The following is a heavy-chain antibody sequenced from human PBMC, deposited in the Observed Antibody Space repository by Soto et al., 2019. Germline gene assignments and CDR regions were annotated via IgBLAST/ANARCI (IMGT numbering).Heavy chain of an antibody. V-gene: IGHV3-21*01. CDR2: ISKSDYT. Sequence: GGSLRLSCTVSGFAFNNYGINWVRQAPGKGLEWVSSISKSDYTYYSDSVKGRFAISRDNAKSSVSLQMNTLRVEDTAVYYCAKGDSIIIPAVSDFWGQGTLVTVSS. D-gene: IGHD2-2*01. CDR1: GFAFNNYG. CDR3: AKGDSIIIPAVSDF. J-gene: IGHJ4*02.